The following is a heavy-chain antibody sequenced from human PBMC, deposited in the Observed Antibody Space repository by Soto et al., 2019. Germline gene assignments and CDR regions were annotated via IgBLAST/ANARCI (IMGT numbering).Heavy chain of an antibody. CDR1: GGSISSSNW. CDR3: ASGVDTAMVSEAFDI. D-gene: IGHD5-18*01. Sequence: KPSETLSLTCAVSGGSISSSNWWSWVRQPPGKGLEWIGEIYHSGSTNYNPSLKSRVTISVDKSKNQFSLKLSSVTAADTAVYYCASGVDTAMVSEAFDIWGQGTMVTVSS. CDR2: IYHSGST. J-gene: IGHJ3*02. V-gene: IGHV4-4*02.